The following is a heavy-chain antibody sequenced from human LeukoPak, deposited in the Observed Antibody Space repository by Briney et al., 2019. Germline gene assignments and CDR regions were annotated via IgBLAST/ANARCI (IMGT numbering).Heavy chain of an antibody. CDR3: ARGVGHRGQEHSYVYYFDY. D-gene: IGHD5-18*01. Sequence: GASVTVSCKASGYTFTSYDINWVRQAPGQGLEWMGWINPNSGNTDYAQKFQGRVTITRDTSISTAYMELSSLRSEDTAVYYCARGVGHRGQEHSYVYYFDYWGQGPLVTVSS. V-gene: IGHV1-8*01. CDR2: INPNSGNT. CDR1: GYTFTSYD. J-gene: IGHJ4*02.